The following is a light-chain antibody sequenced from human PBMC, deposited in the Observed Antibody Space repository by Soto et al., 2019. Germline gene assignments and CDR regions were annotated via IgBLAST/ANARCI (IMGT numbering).Light chain of an antibody. Sequence: QSVLTQPASVSGSPGQSITISCTGTSSDVGGYNFVSWYQHHPGKAPKLMIYEVSYRPSGVSNRFSGSKSGSTASLTISGLQAEDEADYYCSSYTSTSTYVFGTGTKVTV. CDR2: EVS. CDR1: SSDVGGYNF. CDR3: SSYTSTSTYV. J-gene: IGLJ1*01. V-gene: IGLV2-14*01.